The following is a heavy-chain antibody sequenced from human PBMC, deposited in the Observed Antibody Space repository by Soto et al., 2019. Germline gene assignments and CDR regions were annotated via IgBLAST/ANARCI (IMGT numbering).Heavy chain of an antibody. V-gene: IGHV3-23*01. Sequence: EVQLLESGGGFVQTGGSLGLSCAASGFTFGSSVMAWVRQAPGKGLEWVSAISGTGSISFYGDSVKGRFTVSRDNSKDTLYLHMGGVKADDTALYYWPKMAGLGDPPGGDFWGQGTLVTVSS. CDR3: PKMAGLGDPPGGDF. J-gene: IGHJ4*02. D-gene: IGHD3-10*01. CDR1: GFTFGSSV. CDR2: ISGTGSIS.